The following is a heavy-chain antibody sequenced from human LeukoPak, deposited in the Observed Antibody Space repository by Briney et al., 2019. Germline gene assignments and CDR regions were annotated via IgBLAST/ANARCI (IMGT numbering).Heavy chain of an antibody. CDR2: IYHSGST. CDR1: GYSISNGYY. CDR3: ARAYSSSWYFNWFDP. V-gene: IGHV4-38-2*02. J-gene: IGHJ5*02. Sequence: PSETLSLTCTVSGYSISNGYYWAWIRQPPGKGLEWIGDIYHSGSTYYNPSLKSRVTISVDTSKNQFSLNLNSVTAADTAVYYCARAYSSSWYFNWFDPWGQGTLVTVSS. D-gene: IGHD6-13*01.